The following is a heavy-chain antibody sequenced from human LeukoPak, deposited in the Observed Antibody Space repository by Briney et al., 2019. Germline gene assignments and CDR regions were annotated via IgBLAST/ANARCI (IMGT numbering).Heavy chain of an antibody. CDR2: INQDGSEK. J-gene: IGHJ4*02. D-gene: IGHD3-22*01. Sequence: GGSLRLSCAASGFTLITYWMTWVRQAPGKGLEWVANINQDGSEKYYVGFVKGRFTTSRDNAKNSLCLQMNSLRAEDTAVYYCTTAAGDYYDTSGYFFDYWGQGTLVTVSS. CDR3: TTAAGDYYDTSGYFFDY. CDR1: GFTLITYW. V-gene: IGHV3-7*03.